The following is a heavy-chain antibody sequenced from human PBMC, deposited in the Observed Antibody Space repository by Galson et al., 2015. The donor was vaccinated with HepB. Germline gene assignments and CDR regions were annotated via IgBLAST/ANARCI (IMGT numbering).Heavy chain of an antibody. V-gene: IGHV3-9*02. D-gene: IGHD3-16*01. Sequence: SLRLSCAASGSSPNDHAMHWIRQAPGQGLEWVSGITWSSNRAAYADSVRGRFTVSRDNTKNSLYLQTNSLRVEDTALYYCTKDVLPGGLDYWGQGSLVTVSS. CDR1: GSSPNDHA. CDR2: ITWSSNRA. J-gene: IGHJ4*02. CDR3: TKDVLPGGLDY.